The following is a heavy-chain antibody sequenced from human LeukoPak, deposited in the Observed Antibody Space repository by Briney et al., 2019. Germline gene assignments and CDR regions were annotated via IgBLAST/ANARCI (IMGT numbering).Heavy chain of an antibody. CDR2: IKQDGSEK. J-gene: IGHJ4*02. Sequence: GGPLRLSCAASGFTFSNYWMSWVRQAPGKGLEWVANIKQDGSEKYDVDSVTGRFTISRDNAKNSLYLQMNSLRAEDTAVYYCARGVPTGVDYFDYWGQGTLVTVSS. D-gene: IGHD1-1*01. CDR3: ARGVPTGVDYFDY. V-gene: IGHV3-7*01. CDR1: GFTFSNYW.